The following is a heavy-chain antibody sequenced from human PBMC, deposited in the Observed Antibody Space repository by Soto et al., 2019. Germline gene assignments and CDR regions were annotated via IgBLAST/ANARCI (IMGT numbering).Heavy chain of an antibody. CDR2: TYYRSNWYT. V-gene: IGHV6-1*01. D-gene: IGHD1-26*01. Sequence: PSQTLSLTCAISGDSVSTNSATWDWIRQFPSRGLEWLGRTYYRSNWYTDYAVSVKGRITISPDTSNNQLSLQLNSVTPDDTAVYYCARLIGNSWLDSWGQGTLVTVSS. CDR3: ARLIGNSWLDS. J-gene: IGHJ5*01. CDR1: GDSVSTNSAT.